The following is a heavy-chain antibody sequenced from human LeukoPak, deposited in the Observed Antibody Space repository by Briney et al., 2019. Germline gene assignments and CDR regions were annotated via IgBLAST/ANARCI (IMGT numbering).Heavy chain of an antibody. V-gene: IGHV1-18*01. J-gene: IGHJ6*03. CDR1: GYTFTSYG. D-gene: IGHD2-2*01. CDR2: ISAYNGNT. Sequence: ASVKVSCKASGYTFTSYGISWVRQAPGQGLEWMGWISAYNGNTNYAQKLQGRVTMTTDTSTSTAYMELRSLRSDDTAVYYSARDGPDIVVVPAAADYYYYYMDVWGKGTTVTVSS. CDR3: ARDGPDIVVVPAAADYYYYYMDV.